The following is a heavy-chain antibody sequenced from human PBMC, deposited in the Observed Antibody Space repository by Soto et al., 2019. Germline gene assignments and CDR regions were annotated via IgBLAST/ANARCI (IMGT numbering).Heavy chain of an antibody. D-gene: IGHD6-13*01. J-gene: IGHJ5*02. CDR1: GGSFSGYF. CDR3: ARHPAAGPKYNWFDP. V-gene: IGHV4-34*01. Sequence: SETLSLTCAVYGGSFSGYFWSWICQPPGKGLEWIGSIYYSGSTYYNPSLKSRVTISVDTSKNQFSLKLSSVTAADTAVYYCARHPAAGPKYNWFDPWGQGTLVTVSS. CDR2: IYYSGST.